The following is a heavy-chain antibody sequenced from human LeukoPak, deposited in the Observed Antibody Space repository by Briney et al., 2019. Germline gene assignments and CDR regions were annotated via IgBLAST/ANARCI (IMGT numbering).Heavy chain of an antibody. Sequence: GGSLRLSRAASGFTFSSYSMNWVRQAPGKGLEWVSSISSSSSYIYYADSVKGRFTISRDNAKNSLYLQMNSLRAEDTAVYYCARGTCSSTSCFLFDYWGQGTLVTVSS. CDR1: GFTFSSYS. V-gene: IGHV3-21*01. J-gene: IGHJ4*02. CDR2: ISSSSSYI. D-gene: IGHD2-2*01. CDR3: ARGTCSSTSCFLFDY.